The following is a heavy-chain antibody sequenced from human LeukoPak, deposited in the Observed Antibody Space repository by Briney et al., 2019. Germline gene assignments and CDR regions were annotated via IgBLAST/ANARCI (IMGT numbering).Heavy chain of an antibody. CDR2: ISYSGNT. J-gene: IGHJ4*02. CDR3: ARRSLIAAEDY. V-gene: IGHV4-59*08. D-gene: IGHD6-6*01. Sequence: SETLPLTCTVSGDSIRPYYWNWIRQSPGKGLEWLGYISYSGNTNYHPSVKSRVTISLDTSKNHFSLRLNSVTAADTAVYYCARRSLIAAEDYWGQGTLVTVSS. CDR1: GDSIRPYY.